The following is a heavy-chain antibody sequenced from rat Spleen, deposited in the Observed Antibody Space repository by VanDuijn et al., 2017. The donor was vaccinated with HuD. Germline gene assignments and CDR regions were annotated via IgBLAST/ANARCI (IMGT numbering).Heavy chain of an antibody. CDR3: TTRPYYSSLNWFPY. CDR2: ITNSGGST. CDR1: GFTFSNYG. V-gene: IGHV5-27*01. Sequence: EVQLVESGGGLVQPGRSLKLSCAASGFTFSNYGMAWVRQTPTKGLEWVASITNSGGSTFYRDSVKGRFTISRDNAKSTLYLQMDSLRSEDTATYYCTTRPYYSSLNWFPYWGQGTLVTVSS. D-gene: IGHD1-2*01. J-gene: IGHJ3*01.